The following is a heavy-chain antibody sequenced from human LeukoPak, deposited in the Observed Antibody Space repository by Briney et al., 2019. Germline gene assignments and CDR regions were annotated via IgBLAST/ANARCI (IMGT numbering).Heavy chain of an antibody. D-gene: IGHD1-14*01. V-gene: IGHV3-23*01. CDR1: GFTFSSYG. J-gene: IGHJ4*02. Sequence: GGSLRLSCAASGFTFSSYGMTWVRQAPGKGLEWVSAISGSGGSTYYADSVEGRFTISRDNSKNTLYLQMNSLRAEDTAVYYCAKDTNQYRNFDRWGQGTLVTVSS. CDR2: ISGSGGST. CDR3: AKDTNQYRNFDR.